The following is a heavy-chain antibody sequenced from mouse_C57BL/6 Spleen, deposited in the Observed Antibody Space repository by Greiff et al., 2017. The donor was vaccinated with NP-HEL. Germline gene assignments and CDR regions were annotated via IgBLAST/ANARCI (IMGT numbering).Heavy chain of an antibody. CDR3: ERWGWSDY. CDR1: GYTFTSYW. V-gene: IGHV1-61*01. Sequence: VQLQQPGAELVRPGSSVKLSCKASGYTFTSYWMDWVKQRPGQGLEWIGNIYPSDSDTHYNQKFKDKATLTVDKSSSKAYMELHSLTSEDSAFYDCERWGWSDYWGQGTTLTVSS. CDR2: IYPSDSDT. D-gene: IGHD2-3*01. J-gene: IGHJ2*01.